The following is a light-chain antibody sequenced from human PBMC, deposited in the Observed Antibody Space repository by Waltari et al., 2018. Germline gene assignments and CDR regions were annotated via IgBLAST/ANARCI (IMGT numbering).Light chain of an antibody. Sequence: SYELTQPPSVSVAPGQTARITCDGDKIGSKNVPWYQHKPGQAPVLVVYDDGDRPSGIPERFSDSNSGNTAALTISRVDAGDEAEYYCQVWDSGSDHYVFGTVTKVTVL. J-gene: IGLJ1*01. CDR3: QVWDSGSDHYV. V-gene: IGLV3-21*02. CDR2: DDG. CDR1: KIGSKN.